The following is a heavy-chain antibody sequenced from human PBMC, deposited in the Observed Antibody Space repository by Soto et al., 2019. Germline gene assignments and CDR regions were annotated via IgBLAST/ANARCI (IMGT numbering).Heavy chain of an antibody. CDR2: INAGNGNT. V-gene: IGHV1-3*01. J-gene: IGHJ5*02. CDR1: GYTFTSYA. Sequence: QVPLVQSGAEVKKPGASVKVSCKASGYTFTSYAMHWVRQAPGQRLEWMGWINAGNGNTKYSQKFQGRVTITRDTSASTAYMELSSLRSEDTAVYYCAGSIAARREVWFDPWGQGTLVTVSS. D-gene: IGHD6-6*01. CDR3: AGSIAARREVWFDP.